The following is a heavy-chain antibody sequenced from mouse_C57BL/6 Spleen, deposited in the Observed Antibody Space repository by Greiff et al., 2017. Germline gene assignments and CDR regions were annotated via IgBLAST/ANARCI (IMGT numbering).Heavy chain of an antibody. CDR2: IDPANGNT. V-gene: IGHV14-3*01. CDR3: ARSIYYDYEDYAMDY. CDR1: GFNIKNTY. D-gene: IGHD2-4*01. Sequence: EVQLQQSVAELVRPGASVKLSCTASGFNIKNTYMHWVKQRPEQGLEWIGRIDPANGNTKYAPKFQGKATLTADTSSNTAYLQLSSLTAEDTAIYYCARSIYYDYEDYAMDYWGQGTSVTVSS. J-gene: IGHJ4*01.